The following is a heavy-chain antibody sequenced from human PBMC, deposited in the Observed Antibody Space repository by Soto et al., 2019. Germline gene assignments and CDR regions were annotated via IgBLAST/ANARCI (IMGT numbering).Heavy chain of an antibody. CDR3: ADISLGYCITTNCPPDY. V-gene: IGHV1-69*13. CDR1: GGSFNTYA. J-gene: IGHJ4*02. CDR2: IIPVFGRV. Sequence: QVQLVQSGAEVNTPGSSVRVSCKASGGSFNTYAISWVRQAPGLGLGWMGGIIPVFGRVTYAQKSQGRVTITADDSTSTAYMELSRLRSDDTAIYYCADISLGYCITTNCPPDYWGQGTLVTVSS. D-gene: IGHD2-2*01.